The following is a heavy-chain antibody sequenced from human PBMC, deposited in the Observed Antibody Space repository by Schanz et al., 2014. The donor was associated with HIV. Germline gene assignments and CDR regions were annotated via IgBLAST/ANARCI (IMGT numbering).Heavy chain of an antibody. Sequence: QVQLVQSGAEVKKPGASVKVSCKASGYTFTTNDINWVRQATGQGLEWMGWMNPNSGNTGYAQKFQGRVTLTRNTSISAAYMELSSLTSEDTGVYYCARGARDCSNGVCGGYYFDHWGQGSLVTVSS. V-gene: IGHV1-8*01. D-gene: IGHD2-8*01. J-gene: IGHJ4*02. CDR3: ARGARDCSNGVCGGYYFDH. CDR1: GYTFTTND. CDR2: MNPNSGNT.